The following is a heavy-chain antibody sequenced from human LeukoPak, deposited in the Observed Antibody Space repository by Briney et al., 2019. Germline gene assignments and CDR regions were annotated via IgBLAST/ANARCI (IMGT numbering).Heavy chain of an antibody. CDR3: VRDYDGSYSTLDY. V-gene: IGHV3-23*01. J-gene: IGHJ4*02. CDR2: VSGSGDRT. D-gene: IGHD3-22*01. Sequence: PGGSLRLSCAASGLTFNAYSMTWVRQAPGKGLKWVSSVSGSGDRTYYADSMKGRLTISRDSSMNTLHLQMNSLRAEDTALYYCVRDYDGSYSTLDYWGQGTLVTVSS. CDR1: GLTFNAYS.